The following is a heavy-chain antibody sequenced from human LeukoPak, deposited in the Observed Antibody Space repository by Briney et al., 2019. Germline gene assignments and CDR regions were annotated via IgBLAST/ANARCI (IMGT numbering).Heavy chain of an antibody. J-gene: IGHJ4*02. V-gene: IGHV3-72*01. D-gene: IGHD4-4*01. CDR1: GFTFSDHY. Sequence: GGSLRLSCTVSGFTFSDHYIDWVRQATGKGLEWVGRTRNRANSYTTEYAASVKGRFTISRDDSKNSVYLQMNSLKTEDTALYYCARTTPTDFFDYWGQGTLVTVSS. CDR2: TRNRANSYTT. CDR3: ARTTPTDFFDY.